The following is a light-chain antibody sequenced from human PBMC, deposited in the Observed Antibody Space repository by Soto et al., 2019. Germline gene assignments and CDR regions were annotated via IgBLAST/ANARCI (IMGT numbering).Light chain of an antibody. J-gene: IGLJ3*02. CDR2: EDT. CDR1: SSDVGGSKL. V-gene: IGLV2-23*01. CDR3: CSYATGATWV. Sequence: QSALTQPASVSGSPGQSITISCTGTSSDVGGSKLVSWYHHHPGKAPKLIIHEDTKRPSGVSTRFSGSKSGNTASLTISGLQAEDEADYSCCSYATGATWVFGGGTKLTVL.